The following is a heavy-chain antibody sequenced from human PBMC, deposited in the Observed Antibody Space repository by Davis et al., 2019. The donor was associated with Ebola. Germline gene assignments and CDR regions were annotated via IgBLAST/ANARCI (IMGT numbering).Heavy chain of an antibody. CDR1: GGSISSYY. Sequence: SETLSLTCTVSGGSISSYYLSWIRQPPGKGLEWIGYIYYSGSTNYNPSLKIRVTISVDTSKNPFSLKLSSVTAADTAVYYCARLGYSGYDSFDYWGQGTLVTVSS. CDR2: IYYSGST. D-gene: IGHD5-12*01. CDR3: ARLGYSGYDSFDY. J-gene: IGHJ4*02. V-gene: IGHV4-59*01.